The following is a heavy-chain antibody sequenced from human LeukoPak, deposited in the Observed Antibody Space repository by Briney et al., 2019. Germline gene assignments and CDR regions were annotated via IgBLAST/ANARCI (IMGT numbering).Heavy chain of an antibody. CDR3: ARVGLRWASNPYYFDY. V-gene: IGHV4-30-4*01. D-gene: IGHD4-23*01. Sequence: TLXLTCTVSGGSISSGDYYWSWIRQPPGKGLEWIGYIYYSGSTYYNPSLKSRVTISVDTSKNQFSLKLSSVTAADTAVSYCARVGLRWASNPYYFDYWGQGTLVTVSS. J-gene: IGHJ4*02. CDR2: IYYSGST. CDR1: GGSISSGDYY.